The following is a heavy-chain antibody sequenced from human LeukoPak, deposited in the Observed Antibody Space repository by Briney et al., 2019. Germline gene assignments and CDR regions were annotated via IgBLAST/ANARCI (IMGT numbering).Heavy chain of an antibody. CDR2: IYYRGST. CDR3: ARGGSYYYDGSYYMDV. CDR1: GDSISSSSYY. D-gene: IGHD3-22*01. J-gene: IGHJ6*03. Sequence: SETLSLTCTVSGDSISSSSYYWGWIRQPPGKGLEWIGNIYYRGSTYYNPSLKSRVTISVDTSKNQFSLKLSSVTAADTAIYYCARGGSYYYDGSYYMDVWGKGTTVTVSS. V-gene: IGHV4-39*01.